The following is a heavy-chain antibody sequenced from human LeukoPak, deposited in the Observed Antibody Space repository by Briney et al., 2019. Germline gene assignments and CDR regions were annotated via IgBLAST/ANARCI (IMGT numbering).Heavy chain of an antibody. J-gene: IGHJ1*01. V-gene: IGHV1-2*02. CDR1: GYTFTGYY. CDR3: ARIYYDSSGYGYFQH. CDR2: INPNSGGT. D-gene: IGHD3-22*01. Sequence: ASVKVSRKASGYTFTGYYMHWVRQAPGQGLEWMGWINPNSGGTNYAQKFQGRVTMTRDTSISTAYMELSRLRSDDTAVYYCARIYYDSSGYGYFQHWGQGTLVTVSS.